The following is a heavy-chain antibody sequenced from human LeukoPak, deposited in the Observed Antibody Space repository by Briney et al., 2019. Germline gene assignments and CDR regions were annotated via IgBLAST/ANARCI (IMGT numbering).Heavy chain of an antibody. V-gene: IGHV1-3*01. J-gene: IGHJ4*02. CDR1: GYTFPSYA. Sequence: GASVKVSCKASGYTFPSYAMHWVRQAPGQRLEWMGWINAGNGNTKYSQKFQGRVTITRDTSASTAYMELSSLRSEDTAVYYCARDYYGSGSYLHWGQGTLVTVSS. D-gene: IGHD3-10*01. CDR2: INAGNGNT. CDR3: ARDYYGSGSYLH.